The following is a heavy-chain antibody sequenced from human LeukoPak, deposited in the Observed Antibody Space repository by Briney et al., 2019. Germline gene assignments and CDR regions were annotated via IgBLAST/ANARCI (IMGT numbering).Heavy chain of an antibody. Sequence: SSETLSLTCTVSGGSISSSSYYWGWIRQPPGKGLEWIGSIYYSGSTYYNPSLKSRVTISVDTSKNQFSLKLSSVTAADTAVYYCARGRRGSYSKYYFDYWGQGTLVTVSS. J-gene: IGHJ4*02. CDR3: ARGRRGSYSKYYFDY. D-gene: IGHD1-26*01. CDR2: IYYSGST. CDR1: GGSISSSSYY. V-gene: IGHV4-39*01.